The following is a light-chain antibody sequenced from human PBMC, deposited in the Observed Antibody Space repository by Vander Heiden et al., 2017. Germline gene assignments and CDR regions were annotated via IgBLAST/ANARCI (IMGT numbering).Light chain of an antibody. CDR1: SSVVGGYNY. V-gene: IGLV2-11*01. CDR3: SSYAGSYTWV. Sequence: QSALTQPRSVSGSPGQSVTISCTGTSSVVGGYNYVSWYQQHPGRASKVFIYDVTQRPSGVPDRFSGSKSGNTASPTISGLQAEDEADYYCSSYAGSYTWVFGGGTKLTVL. CDR2: DVT. J-gene: IGLJ3*02.